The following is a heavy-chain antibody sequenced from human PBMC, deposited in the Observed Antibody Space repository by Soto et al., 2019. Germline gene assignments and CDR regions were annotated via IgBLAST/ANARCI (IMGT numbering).Heavy chain of an antibody. CDR1: GYTFTSYA. CDR3: ATPIVAFY. CDR2: INAGNGNT. D-gene: IGHD5-12*01. V-gene: IGHV1-3*01. J-gene: IGHJ4*02. Sequence: ASVKVSCKASGYTFTSYAIHWVRQAPGQRLEWMGWINAGNGNTKYSQKFQGRVIITRDTSAGTAYMELRSLRSEDTAVYYCATPIVAFYWGQGTLVTVSS.